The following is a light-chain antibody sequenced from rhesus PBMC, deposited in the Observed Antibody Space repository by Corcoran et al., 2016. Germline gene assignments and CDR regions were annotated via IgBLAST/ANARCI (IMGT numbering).Light chain of an antibody. CDR3: QHYYRTPWS. J-gene: IGKJ1*01. CDR1: QGSTND. Sequence: DIQMRQSPSSLPASVGDRVTITCRASQGSTNDLAWYQQKPGETPKLLIYEAAILQSGIPSRFSGSGSGTDFTLTISSLQSEDFATYYCQHYYRTPWSFGQGTKVGIK. V-gene: IGKV1-25*01. CDR2: EAA.